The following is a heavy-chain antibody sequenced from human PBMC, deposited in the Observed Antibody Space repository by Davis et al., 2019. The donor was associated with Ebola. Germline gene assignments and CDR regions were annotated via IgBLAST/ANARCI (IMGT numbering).Heavy chain of an antibody. CDR2: INPISGDT. J-gene: IGHJ6*02. CDR1: GYTLTDYQ. D-gene: IGHD3-16*01. CDR3: ARDLSDYVWGITMDV. V-gene: IGHV1-2*02. Sequence: ASVKVSCKASGYTLTDYQMHWVRQAPGQGLEWMGGINPISGDTNYAEIFQGRVTMTRDTSTGTVYMELSSLRSDDTAVYYCARDLSDYVWGITMDVWGQGTTVTVS.